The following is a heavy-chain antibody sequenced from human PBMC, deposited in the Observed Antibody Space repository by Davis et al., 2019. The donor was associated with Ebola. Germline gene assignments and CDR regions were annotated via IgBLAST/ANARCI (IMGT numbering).Heavy chain of an antibody. V-gene: IGHV3-30*02. J-gene: IGHJ6*02. CDR1: GFTFSANG. CDR2: IWSDGSIK. D-gene: IGHD6-19*01. Sequence: PGGSLRLSCAPSGFTFSANGRPWVRQLPGKGWKWVAVIWSDGSIKYYADSVKGRFTISRDNSKNTLYLQMNSLRAEDTAVYYCAKAPTLDGSSGWYSYYYGMDVWGQGTTVTVSS. CDR3: AKAPTLDGSSGWYSYYYGMDV.